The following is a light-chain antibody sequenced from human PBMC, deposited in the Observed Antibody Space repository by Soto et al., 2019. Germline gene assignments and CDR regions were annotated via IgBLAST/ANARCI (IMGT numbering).Light chain of an antibody. CDR1: QSVGNY. CDR3: HQYNNWWT. J-gene: IGKJ1*01. V-gene: IGKV3-11*01. CDR2: DAS. Sequence: EIVLTQSPATLSLSPGERATLSCRASQSVGNYLGWYQQKPGQAPRLLIYDASNRATGIPDRFSGSGSGTDFTLSISSLQSEDFAVYYCHQYNNWWTFGQGTKVDIK.